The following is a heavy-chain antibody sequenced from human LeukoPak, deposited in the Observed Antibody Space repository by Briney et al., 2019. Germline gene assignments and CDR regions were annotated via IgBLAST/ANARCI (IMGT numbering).Heavy chain of an antibody. CDR1: GLTFSSYG. CDR2: IWYDGSNK. CDR3: ARDGMVYAIRDYYYYGMDV. D-gene: IGHD2-8*01. J-gene: IGHJ6*02. V-gene: IGHV3-33*01. Sequence: GGSLRLSCAASGLTFSSYGMHWVRQAPGKGLEWVAVIWYDGSNKYYADSVKGRFTISRDNSKNTLYLQMNSLRAEDTAVYYCARDGMVYAIRDYYYYGMDVWGQGTTVTVSS.